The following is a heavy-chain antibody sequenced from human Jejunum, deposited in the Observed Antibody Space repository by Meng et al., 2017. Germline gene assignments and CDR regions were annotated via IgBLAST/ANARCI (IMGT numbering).Heavy chain of an antibody. D-gene: IGHD1-26*01. CDR3: ARDSPQSGADFDY. CDR2: IKTDGSQT. J-gene: IGHJ4*02. Sequence: GESLKISCVGSGFTLSGHWMHWVRQAPGKGLMWVSHIKTDGSQTAYADSVKGRFTISRDNAKNTVYLQMNSLRVEDTAVYYCARDSPQSGADFDYWGQGALVTVSS. CDR1: GFTLSGHW. V-gene: IGHV3-74*01.